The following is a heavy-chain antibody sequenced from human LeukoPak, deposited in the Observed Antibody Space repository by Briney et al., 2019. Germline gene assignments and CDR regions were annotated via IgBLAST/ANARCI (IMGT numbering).Heavy chain of an antibody. CDR1: GYTFTSYY. CDR2: INPSGGST. CDR3: AISQQLGYDFWSGYYGNWFDP. J-gene: IGHJ5*02. Sequence: VASVTVSCTASGYTFTSYYMHWVRQAPGQGLEWMGIINPSGGSTSYAQKFQGRVTMTRDTSTSTVYMELSSLRSEDTAVYYCAISQQLGYDFWSGYYGNWFDPWGQGTLVTVSS. V-gene: IGHV1-46*01. D-gene: IGHD3-3*01.